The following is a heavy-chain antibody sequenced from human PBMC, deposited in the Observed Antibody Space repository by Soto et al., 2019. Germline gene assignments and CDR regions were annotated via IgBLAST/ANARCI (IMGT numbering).Heavy chain of an antibody. CDR1: GFTFNNYA. D-gene: IGHD6-13*01. V-gene: IGHV3-23*01. Sequence: DVQLLESGGGLVQPGGSLRLSCAASGFTFNNYAINWVRQSPGQGLEWVSVISGSAGSTYYADSVKGRFTITRANSKNTLYLQMSSLRVEDTAVYYCAKAGGADGTVDYFDYWGQGTLVTVSS. CDR2: ISGSAGST. CDR3: AKAGGADGTVDYFDY. J-gene: IGHJ4*02.